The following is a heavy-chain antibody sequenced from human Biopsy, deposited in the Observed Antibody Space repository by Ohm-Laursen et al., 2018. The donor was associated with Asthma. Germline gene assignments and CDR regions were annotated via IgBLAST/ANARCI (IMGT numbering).Heavy chain of an antibody. J-gene: IGHJ4*02. CDR2: ISKDASTQ. D-gene: IGHD3-10*02. Sequence: SLRLSCTASGFSFSNFAIHWVRQAPGKGLEWVGVISKDASTQDYADSVKGRFTMARDNSKNTLDLQMNSLRAEDTAMYLCARFVQAEEGVFWGQGTRVTVSS. V-gene: IGHV3-30*07. CDR3: ARFVQAEEGVF. CDR1: GFSFSNFA.